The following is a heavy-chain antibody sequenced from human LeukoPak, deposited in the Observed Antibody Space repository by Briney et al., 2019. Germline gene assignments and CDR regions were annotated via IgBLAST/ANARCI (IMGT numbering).Heavy chain of an antibody. CDR1: GYTFTSYG. J-gene: IGHJ1*01. CDR2: ISAYNGNT. D-gene: IGHD3-10*01. V-gene: IGHV1-18*01. CDR3: ARSPGGPGLLWFGELSESQYFQH. Sequence: ASVKVSCNASGYTFTSYGISWVRQAPGQGLEWMGWISAYNGNTNYAQKLQGRVTITRDTSASTAYMELSSLRSEDTAVYYCARSPGGPGLLWFGELSESQYFQHWGQGTLVTVSS.